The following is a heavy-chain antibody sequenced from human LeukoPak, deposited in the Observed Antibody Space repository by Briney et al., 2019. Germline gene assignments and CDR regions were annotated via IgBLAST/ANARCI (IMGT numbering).Heavy chain of an antibody. Sequence: PGGSLRLSCAASGFSFSTYWISWVRQAPGKGLEWVANIKPDGSDKYYVDSVKGRFTISRDNAKNSLYLQMNSLRAEDSALYYCARASAVAGTRDYWSQATLVTVSS. CDR3: ARASAVAGTRDY. J-gene: IGHJ4*02. D-gene: IGHD6-19*01. CDR2: IKPDGSDK. CDR1: GFSFSTYW. V-gene: IGHV3-7*01.